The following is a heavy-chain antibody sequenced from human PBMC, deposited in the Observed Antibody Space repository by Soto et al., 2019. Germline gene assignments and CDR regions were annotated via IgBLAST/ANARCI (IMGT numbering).Heavy chain of an antibody. CDR1: GYTFTGYY. CDR2: INPNSGGT. J-gene: IGHJ6*02. V-gene: IGHV1-2*02. D-gene: IGHD3-3*01. Sequence: VASVKVSCKASGYTFTGYYMHWVRQAPGQGLEWMGWINPNSGGTNYAQKFQGRVTMTRETSISTAYMELSRLRSDDTAVYYCARDRSVLRFLEWPSTGLDVWGQGTTVTVSS. CDR3: ARDRSVLRFLEWPSTGLDV.